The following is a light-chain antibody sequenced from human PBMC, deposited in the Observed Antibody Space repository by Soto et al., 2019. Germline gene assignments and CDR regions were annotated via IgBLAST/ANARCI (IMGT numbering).Light chain of an antibody. Sequence: DMQMTQSPSSLSASVGDRVSITCRSSQNISNYLHWYQQRPGKAPKLLIYAASNLRSGVPSRFSGSGSGTDFTLTISSLQSEDFATYYCQQYDSAPITFGQGTRLEIK. V-gene: IGKV1-39*01. CDR3: QQYDSAPIT. CDR1: QNISNY. J-gene: IGKJ5*01. CDR2: AAS.